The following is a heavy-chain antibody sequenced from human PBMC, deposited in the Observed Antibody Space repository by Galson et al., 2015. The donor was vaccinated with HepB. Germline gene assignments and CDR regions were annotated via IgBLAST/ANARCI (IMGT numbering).Heavy chain of an antibody. V-gene: IGHV1-3*01. CDR3: AGDPYCSSTSCYDNWFDP. D-gene: IGHD2-2*01. Sequence: SVKVSCKASGYTFTSYTLHWVRQAPGQRLEWMGWINAGNGNTKYSQRFQGRVTITRDTFASTAYMELSSLRSEDTAVYYCAGDPYCSSTSCYDNWFDPWGQGTLVTVSS. CDR1: GYTFTSYT. CDR2: INAGNGNT. J-gene: IGHJ5*02.